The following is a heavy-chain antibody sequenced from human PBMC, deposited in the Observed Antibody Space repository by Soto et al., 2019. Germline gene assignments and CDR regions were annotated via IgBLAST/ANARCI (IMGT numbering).Heavy chain of an antibody. CDR1: GGSFSGYY. CDR3: ARGPYYHDSSAFDP. V-gene: IGHV4-34*01. CDR2: INHSGST. Sequence: SETLSLTCAVYGGSFSGYYWSWIRQPPGKGLEWIGEINHSGSTNYNPSLKSRVTISVDTSKNQFSLKLSSVTAADTAVYYCARGPYYHDSSAFDPWGQGTLVTVSS. D-gene: IGHD3-22*01. J-gene: IGHJ5*02.